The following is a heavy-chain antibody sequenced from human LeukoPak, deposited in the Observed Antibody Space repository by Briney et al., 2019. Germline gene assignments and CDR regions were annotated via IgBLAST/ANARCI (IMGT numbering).Heavy chain of an antibody. CDR3: TRGAWELTIFGVKGYYYYYMDV. CDR1: GSTFGDYA. D-gene: IGHD3-3*01. Sequence: GGSLRLSCTASGSTFGDYALSWFRQAPGKGLEWVGFIRSKAYGGTTEYAASVKGRFTISRDDSKSIAYLQMNSLKTEDTAVYYCTRGAWELTIFGVKGYYYYYMDVWGKGTTVTVSS. V-gene: IGHV3-49*03. CDR2: IRSKAYGGTT. J-gene: IGHJ6*03.